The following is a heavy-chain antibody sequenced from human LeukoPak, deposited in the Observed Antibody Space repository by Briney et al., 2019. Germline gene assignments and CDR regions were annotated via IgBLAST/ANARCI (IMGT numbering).Heavy chain of an antibody. V-gene: IGHV1-69*05. J-gene: IGHJ5*02. Sequence: SVKVSCKASGGTFSSYAIIWVRQAPGQGLEWMGGIIPIFGTANYAQKFQGRVTITTDESTSTAYMELSSLRSEDTAVYYCARAVVPAAMGFYWFDPWGRGTLVTVSS. D-gene: IGHD2-2*01. CDR2: IIPIFGTA. CDR3: ARAVVPAAMGFYWFDP. CDR1: GGTFSSYA.